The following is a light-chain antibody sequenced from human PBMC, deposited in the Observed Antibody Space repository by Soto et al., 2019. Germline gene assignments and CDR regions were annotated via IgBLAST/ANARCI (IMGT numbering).Light chain of an antibody. Sequence: EIVLTQSPATLSLSPGERATLSCRASQSVSSYLAWYQQKPGQAPRLLIYDASSRATGIPDRFSGSGSGTDFTLTISRLETEDFAVYYCQQYGSSPPITFGQGTRMEIK. CDR2: DAS. CDR3: QQYGSSPPIT. V-gene: IGKV3-20*01. J-gene: IGKJ5*01. CDR1: QSVSSY.